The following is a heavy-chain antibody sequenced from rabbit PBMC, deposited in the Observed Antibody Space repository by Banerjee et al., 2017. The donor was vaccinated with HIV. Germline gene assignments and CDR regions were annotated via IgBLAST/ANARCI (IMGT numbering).Heavy chain of an antibody. CDR2: IYAASSGST. V-gene: IGHV1S45*01. Sequence: QEQLEESGGDLVKPGASLTLACTASGFSFGGSYDMCWVRQAPGKGLEWIACIYAASSGSTYYARWAKGRFTISKTSSTTVTLQMTSLTAADTATYFCARDGTYGYAGDGGFNLWGPGTLVTVS. CDR1: GFSFGGSYD. D-gene: IGHD6-1*01. J-gene: IGHJ4*01. CDR3: ARDGTYGYAGDGGFNL.